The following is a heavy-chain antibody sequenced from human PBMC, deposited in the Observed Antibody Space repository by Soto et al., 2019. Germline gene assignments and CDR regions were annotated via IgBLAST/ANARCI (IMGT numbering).Heavy chain of an antibody. CDR1: GYTFTSYG. CDR3: ARSIVVVTALDY. D-gene: IGHD2-21*02. V-gene: IGHV1-18*01. J-gene: IGHJ4*02. Sequence: GASVKVSCKASGYTFTSYGISWVRPAPGQGLEWMGWISAYNGNTNYAQKLQGRVTMTTDTSTSTAYMELSSLRSEDTAVYYCARSIVVVTALDYWGQGTLVTVSS. CDR2: ISAYNGNT.